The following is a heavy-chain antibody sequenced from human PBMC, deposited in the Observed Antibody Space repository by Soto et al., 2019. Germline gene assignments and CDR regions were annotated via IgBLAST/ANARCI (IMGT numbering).Heavy chain of an antibody. J-gene: IGHJ4*02. CDR3: ATVSVLRFLEWSYFDY. CDR1: GFTFSSYA. Sequence: EVQLLESGGGLVQPGGSLRLSCAASGFTFSSYAMSWVRQAPGKGLEWVSAISGSGGSTYYADSVKGRFTISRDNSKNTLYLQMNSLRAEDTAVYYCATVSVLRFLEWSYFDYWGQGTLVTVSS. D-gene: IGHD3-3*01. V-gene: IGHV3-23*01. CDR2: ISGSGGST.